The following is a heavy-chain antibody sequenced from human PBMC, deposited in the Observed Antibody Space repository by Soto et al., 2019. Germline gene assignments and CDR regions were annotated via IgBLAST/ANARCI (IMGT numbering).Heavy chain of an antibody. CDR1: GYTFTSYD. J-gene: IGHJ6*03. V-gene: IGHV1-8*01. CDR2: MNPNSGNT. CDR3: ARGLLDIVVVVAATDYYMYV. D-gene: IGHD2-15*01. Sequence: QVQLVQSGAEVKKPGASVKVSCKASGYTFTSYDINWVRQATGQGLEWMGWMNPNSGNTGYAQKFQGRVTMTRNTSISTAYMELSSLRSEDTAVYYCARGLLDIVVVVAATDYYMYVWGKGTTVTVSS.